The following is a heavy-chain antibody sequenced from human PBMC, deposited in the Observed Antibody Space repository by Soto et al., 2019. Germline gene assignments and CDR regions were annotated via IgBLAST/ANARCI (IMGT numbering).Heavy chain of an antibody. J-gene: IGHJ4*02. CDR2: ISTGSIYI. D-gene: IGHD3-10*01. V-gene: IGHV3-21*01. Sequence: EVQLVESGGGLVKPGGSLRLSCAASGFTFSSYSMNWVRQAPGKGLEWVSYISTGSIYIYYADSVKGRFTISRDDAKNSLYLQLNSLRAEDTAVYFCARAHNPRVRGVVAYWGQGTLVTVSS. CDR3: ARAHNPRVRGVVAY. CDR1: GFTFSSYS.